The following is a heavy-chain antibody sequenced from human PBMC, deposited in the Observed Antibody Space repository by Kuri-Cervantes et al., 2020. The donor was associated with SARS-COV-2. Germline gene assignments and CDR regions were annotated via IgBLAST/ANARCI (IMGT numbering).Heavy chain of an antibody. CDR2: ISGSGGST. Sequence: GESLKISCAASGFTFSSYAMSWVRQAPGKGLEWVSAISGSGGSTYYADSVKGRFTISRDNSKNTLYLQMNSLRVEDTAVYYCAKDLGRPNWFDPWGQGTLVTVSS. CDR3: AKDLGRPNWFDP. J-gene: IGHJ5*02. V-gene: IGHV3-23*01. CDR1: GFTFSSYA.